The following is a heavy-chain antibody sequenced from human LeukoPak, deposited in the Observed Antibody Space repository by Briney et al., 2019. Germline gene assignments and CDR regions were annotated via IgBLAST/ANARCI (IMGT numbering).Heavy chain of an antibody. J-gene: IGHJ4*02. V-gene: IGHV4-34*01. CDR1: GGSFSGYY. CDR2: INHSGST. D-gene: IGHD1-26*01. CDR3: ARDFSSSSGSYFDY. Sequence: SETLSLTCAVYGGSFSGYYWSWIRQPPGKGLEWIGEINHSGSTNYNPSLKSRVTISVDTSKNQFSLKLSSVTAADTAVYYCARDFSSSSGSYFDYWGQGTLVTVSS.